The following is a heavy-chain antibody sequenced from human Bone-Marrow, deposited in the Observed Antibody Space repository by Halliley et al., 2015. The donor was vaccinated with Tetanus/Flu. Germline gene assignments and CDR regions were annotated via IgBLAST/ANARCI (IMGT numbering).Heavy chain of an antibody. Sequence: STYTYYADSLKERFTISRDNAKNSLYLSMNSLRPEDTAVYYCARTESHCSGRDNCYDGQFDFWGQGTLVTVSS. J-gene: IGHJ4*02. CDR2: STYT. D-gene: IGHD2-15*01. V-gene: IGHV3-21*06. CDR3: ARTESHCSGRDNCYDGQFDF.